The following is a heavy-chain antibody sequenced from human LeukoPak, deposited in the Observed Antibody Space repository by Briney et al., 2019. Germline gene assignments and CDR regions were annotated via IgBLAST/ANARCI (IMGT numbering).Heavy chain of an antibody. CDR2: INHSGST. CDR3: AWTPRAGYSYGYWVDY. Sequence: SEPLSLTCAVYGGSFSGYYWSWIRHPPGKGREGIGEINHSGSTNYNPSLKSRVTISVDTSKNQFSLTVNSVTAADTAGYYCAWTPRAGYSYGYWVDYWGEGTQVTVSS. D-gene: IGHD5-18*01. CDR1: GGSFSGYY. V-gene: IGHV4-34*01. J-gene: IGHJ4*02.